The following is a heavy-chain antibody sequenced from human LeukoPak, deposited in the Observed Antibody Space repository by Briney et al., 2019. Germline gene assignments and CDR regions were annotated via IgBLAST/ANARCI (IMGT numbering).Heavy chain of an antibody. Sequence: PSETLSLTCTVSGGSISSSYYYWGWIRQPPGKGLEWIGSIYYSGSTYYNPSLKSRVTISVDTSGNQFSLKLSSVTAADTAVYYCARDSKVFGSYYGMDVWGQGTTVTVSS. J-gene: IGHJ6*02. D-gene: IGHD3-3*01. CDR3: ARDSKVFGSYYGMDV. CDR1: GGSISSSYYY. CDR2: IYYSGST. V-gene: IGHV4-39*07.